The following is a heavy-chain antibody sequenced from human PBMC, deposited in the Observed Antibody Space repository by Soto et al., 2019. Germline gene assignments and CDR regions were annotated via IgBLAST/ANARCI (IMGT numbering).Heavy chain of an antibody. J-gene: IGHJ6*02. CDR3: ARDASDLLYYYGMDV. D-gene: IGHD1-26*01. CDR1: GFTFSSYG. Sequence: GGSLRLSCAASGFTFSSYGMHWVRQAPGKGLEWVAVIWYDGSNKYYADSVKGRFTISRDNSKNTLYLQMNSLRAEDTAVYYCARDASDLLYYYGMDVWGQGTTVTVSS. CDR2: IWYDGSNK. V-gene: IGHV3-33*01.